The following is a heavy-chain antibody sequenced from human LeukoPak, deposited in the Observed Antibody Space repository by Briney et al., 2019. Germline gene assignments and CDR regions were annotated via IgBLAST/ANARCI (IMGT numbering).Heavy chain of an antibody. CDR2: IYYSGST. J-gene: IGHJ4*02. CDR1: GDSISSSDYY. CDR3: ARERAILTPWWFDY. V-gene: IGHV4-39*07. Sequence: PSETLSLTCSVSGDSISSSDYYWGWIRQPPGKGLEWLETIYYSGSTYYNPSLKSRVTVSVDTSNNQFSLKLSSVTAADTAVYYCARERAILTPWWFDYWGQGTLVTVSS. D-gene: IGHD2-15*01.